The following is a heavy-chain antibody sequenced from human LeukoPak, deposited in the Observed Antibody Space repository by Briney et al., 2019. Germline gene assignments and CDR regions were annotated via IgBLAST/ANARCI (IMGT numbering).Heavy chain of an antibody. D-gene: IGHD4/OR15-4a*01. CDR2: ISNDGSNK. Sequence: GGSLRLSCAASGFTFSSYAMHWVRQAPAKGLERVAVISNDGSNKYYADSVKGRFTISRDNSKNTLYLQMDSLRADAAAVYYCAREARMVAFDYWGQGTLVSVSS. CDR3: AREARMVAFDY. CDR1: GFTFSSYA. J-gene: IGHJ4*02. V-gene: IGHV3-30-3*01.